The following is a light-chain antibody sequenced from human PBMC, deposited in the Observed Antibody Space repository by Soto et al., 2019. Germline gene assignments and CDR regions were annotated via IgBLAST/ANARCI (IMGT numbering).Light chain of an antibody. CDR1: SSDAGGYNY. CDR2: DVS. J-gene: IGLJ2*01. Sequence: QSALTQPASVSGYPGQSITISCTGTSSDAGGYNYVSWYQQHPGKAPKLMIYDVSNRPSGVSNRFSGSKSGNTASLTISGLQAEDEADYYCSSYTSSSPVVFGGGTKLAVL. V-gene: IGLV2-14*01. CDR3: SSYTSSSPVV.